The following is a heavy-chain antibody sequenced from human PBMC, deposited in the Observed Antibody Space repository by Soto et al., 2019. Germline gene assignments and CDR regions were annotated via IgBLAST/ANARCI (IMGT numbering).Heavy chain of an antibody. CDR1: GGTFSSYA. J-gene: IGHJ4*02. D-gene: IGHD3-22*01. Sequence: SVKVSCKASGGTFSSYAISWVRQAPGQGLEWMGGIIPIFGTANYAQKFQGRVTITADESTSTAYMELSSLRSEDTAVYYCARDGYYDSSGPSRYYFDYWGQGTLVTVSS. CDR3: ARDGYYDSSGPSRYYFDY. V-gene: IGHV1-69*13. CDR2: IIPIFGTA.